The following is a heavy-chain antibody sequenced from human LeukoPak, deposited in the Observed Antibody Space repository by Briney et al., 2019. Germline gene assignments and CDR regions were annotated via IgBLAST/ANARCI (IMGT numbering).Heavy chain of an antibody. J-gene: IGHJ6*03. CDR3: ARDPYSGSYGNYYYYFMDV. D-gene: IGHD1-26*01. V-gene: IGHV3-21*01. Sequence: GGSVTLLCAPSVFTFSSYKMNWVRQAPGKGREGVSSITSGSSYIYYADSVKGRFTISRDNAKNSLYLQMNSLRAEDTAVYYCARDPYSGSYGNYYYYFMDVWGKGTTVTIS. CDR2: ITSGSSYI. CDR1: VFTFSSYK.